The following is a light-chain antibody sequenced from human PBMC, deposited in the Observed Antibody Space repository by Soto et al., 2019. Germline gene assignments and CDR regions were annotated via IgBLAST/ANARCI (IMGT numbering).Light chain of an antibody. Sequence: IQITQSPSSFSESTGDRVTITCRASQGISSYLAWYQQKPGKAPKLLIYAASTLQSGVPSRFSGSGSGTDFTLTISCLQSEDFATYYCQQYYSYPRTCGQGTKGDIK. V-gene: IGKV1-8*01. CDR2: AAS. CDR1: QGISSY. J-gene: IGKJ1*01. CDR3: QQYYSYPRT.